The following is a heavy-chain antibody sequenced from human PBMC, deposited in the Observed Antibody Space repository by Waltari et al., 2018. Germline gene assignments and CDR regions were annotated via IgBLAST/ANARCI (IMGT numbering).Heavy chain of an antibody. Sequence: QVQLQESGPGLVRPSQTLSLPSPVSGASLIRGPYYWSWIRPPAGRGLGWFGHIHTGGSTDYNPSLRSRVTMSVDTSKNQFFLRLSSVTAADTAVYYCGRSNGDYMNALDVWGQGTTVTVSS. CDR2: IHTGGST. CDR1: GASLIRGPYY. V-gene: IGHV4-61*02. CDR3: GRSNGDYMNALDV. D-gene: IGHD4-17*01. J-gene: IGHJ6*02.